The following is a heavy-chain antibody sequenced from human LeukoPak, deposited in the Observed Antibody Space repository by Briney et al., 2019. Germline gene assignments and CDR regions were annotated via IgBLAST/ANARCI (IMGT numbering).Heavy chain of an antibody. V-gene: IGHV3-66*01. CDR1: GFTVSSKY. CDR3: AREGYYGAFDI. J-gene: IGHJ3*02. CDR2: IYTGGST. D-gene: IGHD3-10*01. Sequence: PGGSLRLSCAASGFTVSSKYMSWVRQAPGKGLEWVSVIYTGGSTHYADSVKGRFTISRDSSKNMLYLQMNSLKAEDTAVYYCAREGYYGAFDIWGQGTMVTVSS.